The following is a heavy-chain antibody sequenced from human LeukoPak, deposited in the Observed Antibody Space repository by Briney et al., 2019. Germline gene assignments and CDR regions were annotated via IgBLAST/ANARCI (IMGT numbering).Heavy chain of an antibody. Sequence: AASVKVSCKASGGTFSSYTISWVRQAPGQGLEWMGRIIPILGIANYAQKFQGRVTTTADKSTSTAYMELSSLRSEDTAVYYCARGSSGWLNWFDPWGQGTVVTVSS. CDR1: GGTFSSYT. CDR3: ARGSSGWLNWFDP. V-gene: IGHV1-69*02. D-gene: IGHD6-19*01. J-gene: IGHJ5*02. CDR2: IIPILGIA.